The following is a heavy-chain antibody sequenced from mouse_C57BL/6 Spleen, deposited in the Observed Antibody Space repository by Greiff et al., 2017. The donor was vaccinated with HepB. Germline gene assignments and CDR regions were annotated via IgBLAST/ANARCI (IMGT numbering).Heavy chain of an antibody. V-gene: IGHV3-6*01. CDR3: ARAYPY. J-gene: IGHJ3*01. CDR2: ISYDGSN. Sequence: EVQLQQSGPGLVKPSQSLSLTCSVTGYSITSGYYWNWIRQFPGNKLEWMGYISYDGSNNYNPSLKNRISITRDTSKNQFFLKLNSVTTEDTATYYCARAYPYWGQGTLVTVSA. D-gene: IGHD5-1*01. CDR1: GYSITSGYY.